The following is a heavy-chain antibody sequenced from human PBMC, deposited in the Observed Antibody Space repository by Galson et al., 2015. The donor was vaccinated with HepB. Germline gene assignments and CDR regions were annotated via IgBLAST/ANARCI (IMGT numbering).Heavy chain of an antibody. V-gene: IGHV3-15*01. CDR2: IKSKIDGGTT. CDR1: GFTFSQAW. CDR3: TPSVGIEYYDSSGGYLFDY. D-gene: IGHD3-22*01. Sequence: SLRLSCAASGFTFSQAWMSWVRQAPGKGLEWVGRIKSKIDGGTTDYAAPVKERFTISRDDSKKMLDLQMNSLKTEDTAVYYCTPSVGIEYYDSSGGYLFDYWGQGTLVTVSS. J-gene: IGHJ4*02.